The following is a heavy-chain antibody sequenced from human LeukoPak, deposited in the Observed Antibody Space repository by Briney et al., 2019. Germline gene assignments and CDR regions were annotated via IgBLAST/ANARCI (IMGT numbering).Heavy chain of an antibody. D-gene: IGHD2-15*01. CDR2: INPNSGGT. CDR1: GYTFTGYY. CDR3: ARPAISYCSGGSCYGGAAFDI. J-gene: IGHJ3*02. Sequence: ASVKVSCKASGYTFTGYYMHWVRQAPGQGLEWMGRINPNSGGTNYAQKFQGRVTMTRDTSISTAYMELSRLSSDDKAVYYFARPAISYCSGGSCYGGAAFDIWGQGTMVTVSS. V-gene: IGHV1-2*06.